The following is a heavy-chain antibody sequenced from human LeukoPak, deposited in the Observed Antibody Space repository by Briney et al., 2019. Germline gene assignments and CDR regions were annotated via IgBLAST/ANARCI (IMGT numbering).Heavy chain of an antibody. CDR2: ISAYNGNT. J-gene: IGHJ6*03. CDR3: ASGHCSSTSCYLYYYMDV. V-gene: IGHV1-18*01. D-gene: IGHD2-2*03. CDR1: GYTFTSYG. Sequence: GASVKVSCKASGYTFTSYGISWVRQAPGQGLEWMGWISAYNGNTNYAQKLQGRVTMTTDTSTSTAYMELRSLRSDGTAVYYCASGHCSSTSCYLYYYMDVWGKGTTVTVSS.